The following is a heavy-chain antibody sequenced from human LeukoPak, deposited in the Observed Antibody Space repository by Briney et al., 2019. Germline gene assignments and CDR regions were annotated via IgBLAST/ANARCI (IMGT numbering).Heavy chain of an antibody. Sequence: ASVKVSCKASGYTFTGYYMHWVRQAPGQGLEWMGWMNPNSGNTGYAQKFQGRVTMTRNTSISTAYMELSSLRSEDTAVYYCARAACTSCYTFAYWGQGTLVTVSS. J-gene: IGHJ4*02. V-gene: IGHV1-8*02. CDR3: ARAACTSCYTFAY. CDR1: GYTFTGYY. D-gene: IGHD2-2*01. CDR2: MNPNSGNT.